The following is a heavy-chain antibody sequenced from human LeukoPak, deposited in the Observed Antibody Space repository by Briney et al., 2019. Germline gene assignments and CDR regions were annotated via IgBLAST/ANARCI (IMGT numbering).Heavy chain of an antibody. V-gene: IGHV1-2*02. CDR1: GYTFTSYY. Sequence: ASVKVSCKTSGYTFTSYYMHWVRQAPGQGLEWMGWVNPTSGGTHYAQKFQGRVTMTRDTSITTAYMELTRLRSDDTAVYYCARDMGGYSGYDYDYWGQGTLVTASS. CDR3: ARDMGGYSGYDYDY. D-gene: IGHD5-12*01. J-gene: IGHJ4*02. CDR2: VNPTSGGT.